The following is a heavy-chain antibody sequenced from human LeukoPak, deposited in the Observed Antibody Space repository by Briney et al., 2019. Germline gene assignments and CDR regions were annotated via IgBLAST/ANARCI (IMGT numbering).Heavy chain of an antibody. D-gene: IGHD6-19*01. CDR1: GGSISSYY. Sequence: SETLSLTCTVSGGSISSYYWSWIRQPPGKGLEWIGYIYYSGSTNYNPPLKSRVTISVDTSKNQFSLKLSSVTAADTAVYYCARVRAVAGVWFDPWGQGTLVTVSS. CDR3: ARVRAVAGVWFDP. V-gene: IGHV4-59*01. J-gene: IGHJ5*02. CDR2: IYYSGST.